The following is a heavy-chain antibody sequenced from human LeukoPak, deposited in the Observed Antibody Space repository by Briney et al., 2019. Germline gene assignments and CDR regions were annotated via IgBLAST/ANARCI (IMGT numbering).Heavy chain of an antibody. V-gene: IGHV3-7*01. CDR1: GFAFSLYW. CDR3: ANSPMILDGHY. J-gene: IGHJ4*01. D-gene: IGHD3-22*01. Sequence: GGSLRLSCAASGFAFSLYWMTWVRQAPGKGLEWVANINPDGTKTSYADFVEGRFSISRDNAKNRLYLQMRSLRAGDTAVYYCANSPMILDGHYWGHGTLVTVSS. CDR2: INPDGTKT.